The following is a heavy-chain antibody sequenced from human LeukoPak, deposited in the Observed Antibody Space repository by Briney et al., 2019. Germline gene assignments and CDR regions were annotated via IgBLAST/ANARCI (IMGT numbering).Heavy chain of an antibody. D-gene: IGHD2-21*01. CDR3: AHRAILFRAFDI. CDR2: IYWNDDK. CDR1: GFSLSTSGVG. J-gene: IGHJ3*02. Sequence: SGPTLVNPTQILTLTCTFSGFSLSTSGVGVGWIRQPPGKALEWLALIYWNDDKRYSPSLKSRLTITKDTSKNQVVLTMTNMDPVDTATYYCAHRAILFRAFDIWGQGTMVTVSA. V-gene: IGHV2-5*01.